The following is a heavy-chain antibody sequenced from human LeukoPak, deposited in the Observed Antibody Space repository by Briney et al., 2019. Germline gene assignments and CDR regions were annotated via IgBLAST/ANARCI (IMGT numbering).Heavy chain of an antibody. CDR3: VRDRGIDY. Sequence: GGSLRLSCAASGFALSSYSMNWVRQAPGKGPEWVSSISSSSSYIYYADSVKGRFTISRDNAKNSLYLQMNSLRAEDTAVYYCVRDRGIDYWGQGTLVTVSS. J-gene: IGHJ4*02. CDR2: ISSSSSYI. V-gene: IGHV3-21*01. D-gene: IGHD3-10*01. CDR1: GFALSSYS.